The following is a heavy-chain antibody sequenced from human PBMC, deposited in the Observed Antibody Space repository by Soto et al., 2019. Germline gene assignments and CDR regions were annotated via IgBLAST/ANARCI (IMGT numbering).Heavy chain of an antibody. D-gene: IGHD5-12*01. Sequence: EVQLVESGGTLVQPGGSLRLSCAASGFTFSTFWMHWVRQAPGKGLVWVSRINTDGSKTTYAASVKGRLTISRDNAKNTVYLQMDSLRAEDTAVYYCATVATNSYNWLDPWGQGTLVTVSS. J-gene: IGHJ5*02. CDR2: INTDGSKT. V-gene: IGHV3-74*01. CDR3: ATVATNSYNWLDP. CDR1: GFTFSTFW.